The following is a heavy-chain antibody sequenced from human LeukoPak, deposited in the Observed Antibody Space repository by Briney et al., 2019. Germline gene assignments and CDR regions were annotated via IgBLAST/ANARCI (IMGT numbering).Heavy chain of an antibody. D-gene: IGHD2-15*01. CDR2: ISSSSSTI. Sequence: GGSLRLSCAASGFTFSTYSMNWVRQAPGKGLEWVSYISSSSSTIYYADSVKGRFTISRDIPKNSLYLQMNSLRAEDTAVYYCARGEHGSNCDCWGQGTLVTVSS. J-gene: IGHJ4*02. CDR1: GFTFSTYS. CDR3: ARGEHGSNCDC. V-gene: IGHV3-48*01.